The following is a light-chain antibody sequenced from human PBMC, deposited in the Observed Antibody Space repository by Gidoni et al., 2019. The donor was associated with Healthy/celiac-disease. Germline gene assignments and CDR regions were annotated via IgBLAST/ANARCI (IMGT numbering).Light chain of an antibody. Sequence: IVLTQSPGTLSLSPGERATLSCRASQSVSSSYLAWYQQKPGQAPRLLIYDASSRATGIPDRFSGSGAGTDFTLTISRLEPEDFAVYYCQQYGSSQSWTFGQGTKVEIK. V-gene: IGKV3-20*01. CDR1: QSVSSSY. CDR3: QQYGSSQSWT. J-gene: IGKJ1*01. CDR2: DAS.